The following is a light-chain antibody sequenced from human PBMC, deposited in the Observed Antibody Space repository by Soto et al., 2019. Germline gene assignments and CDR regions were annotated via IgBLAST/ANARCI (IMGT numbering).Light chain of an antibody. V-gene: IGKV3-15*01. CDR3: QQYSDWKT. CDR2: DAS. J-gene: IGKJ2*01. Sequence: ETVMTQSPATLSVSPGERATLSCRASRNVGSKLAWYQQKPGQAPRLLISDASTRATGIPARFSGSGSGTEFTLTISSQQSEDFAVYYCQQYSDWKTFGQGTKLEIK. CDR1: RNVGSK.